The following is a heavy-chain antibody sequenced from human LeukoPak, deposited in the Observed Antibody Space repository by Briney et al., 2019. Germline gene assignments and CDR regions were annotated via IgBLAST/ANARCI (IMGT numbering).Heavy chain of an antibody. V-gene: IGHV3-23*01. CDR2: IRGSGTIT. CDR1: GFNFSFYS. Sequence: GGSLRVSCAASGFNFSFYSMTWVRQAPGKGLEWVSGIRGSGTITYYADSVKGRSTISRDNSKNTLYLQMHSLRAEDTAVYYCAKDGGYSSSSGWFDPWGQGTLVTVSS. J-gene: IGHJ5*02. CDR3: AKDGGYSSSSGWFDP. D-gene: IGHD6-6*01.